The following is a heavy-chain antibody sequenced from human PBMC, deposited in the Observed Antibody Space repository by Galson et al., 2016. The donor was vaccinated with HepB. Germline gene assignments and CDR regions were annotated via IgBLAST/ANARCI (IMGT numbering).Heavy chain of an antibody. J-gene: IGHJ6*02. CDR2: VNPDSGNR. V-gene: IGHV1-8*02. D-gene: IGHD3-10*01. Sequence: SVKVSCKAAGYTFINYDINWVRQAPGQGLECLGWVNPDSGNRGYPQKFQGRVTMTTDRSIGTAYMRLSSLRSDDTAVYYCTRTKVRGLPAMDVLGQGTTVTVSS. CDR3: TRTKVRGLPAMDV. CDR1: GYTFINYD.